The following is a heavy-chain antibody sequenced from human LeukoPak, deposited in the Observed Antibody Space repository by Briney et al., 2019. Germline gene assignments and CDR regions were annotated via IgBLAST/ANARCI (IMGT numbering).Heavy chain of an antibody. CDR2: INAGNGNT. CDR3: AKAQDEGYGFAYY. CDR1: GYTFTSYA. V-gene: IGHV1-3*01. Sequence: AXXKVSCKASGYTFTSYAMHWVRQAPGQRLEWMGWINAGNGNTKYSQKFQGRVTITRDTSASTAYMELSSLRSEDTAVYYCAKAQDEGYGFAYYWGQGTLVTVSS. D-gene: IGHD5-18*01. J-gene: IGHJ4*02.